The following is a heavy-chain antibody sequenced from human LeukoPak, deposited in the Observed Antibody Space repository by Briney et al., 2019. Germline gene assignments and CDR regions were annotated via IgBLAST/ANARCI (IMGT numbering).Heavy chain of an antibody. D-gene: IGHD6-19*01. Sequence: GRPLRLSCAASGFTFSSYAMHWVRQAPGKGLEWVAVLSYDGDNKYYADSVKGRFTISRDNSKHTLYLQMNSLRAEDTAVYYCARVVGAVAGPYYFDYWGQGTLVTVSS. J-gene: IGHJ4*02. CDR1: GFTFSSYA. V-gene: IGHV3-30*04. CDR3: ARVVGAVAGPYYFDY. CDR2: LSYDGDNK.